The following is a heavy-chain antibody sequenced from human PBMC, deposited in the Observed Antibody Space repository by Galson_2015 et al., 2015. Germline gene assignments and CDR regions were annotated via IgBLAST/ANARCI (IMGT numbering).Heavy chain of an antibody. D-gene: IGHD3-16*02. J-gene: IGHJ4*02. V-gene: IGHV3-30*03. CDR1: GFTFSSYS. CDR3: ARVARQSLLDYYFDY. CDR2: ISYDGSNK. Sequence: SLRLSCAASGFTFSSYSMNWVRQAPGKGLEWVAVISYDGSNKYYADSVKGRFTISRDNSKNTLYLQMNSLRAEDTAVYYCARVARQSLLDYYFDYWGQGTLVTVSS.